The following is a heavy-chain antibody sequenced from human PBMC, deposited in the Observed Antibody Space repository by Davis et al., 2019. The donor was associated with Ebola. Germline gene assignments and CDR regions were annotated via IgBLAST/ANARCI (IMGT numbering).Heavy chain of an antibody. CDR1: GGTFSSYA. J-gene: IGHJ6*02. D-gene: IGHD3-3*02. V-gene: IGHV1-69*13. CDR2: IIPILGTA. CDR3: ATPGNHHFWSGPNGYYYYGMDV. Sequence: AASVKVSCKASGGTFSSYAISWVRQAPGQGLEWMGGIIPILGTANYAQKFQGTVTITADESTSTAYMELSSLRSEDTAVYYCATPGNHHFWSGPNGYYYYGMDVWGQGTTVTVSS.